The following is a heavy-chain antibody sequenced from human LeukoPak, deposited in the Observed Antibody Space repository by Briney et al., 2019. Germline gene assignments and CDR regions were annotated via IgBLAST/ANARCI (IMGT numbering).Heavy chain of an antibody. D-gene: IGHD5-12*01. CDR3: ARAPGTVAIDY. CDR1: GESFSGYF. V-gene: IGHV4-34*01. CDR2: INHSGII. J-gene: IGHJ4*02. Sequence: SETLSLTCAVCGESFSGYFWTWIRQPPGKGLEWIGEINHSGIINYNPFLKSRVTISVDTSKNQFSLKVPSLPAADPAVYYCARAPGTVAIDYWGQGTLVTVSS.